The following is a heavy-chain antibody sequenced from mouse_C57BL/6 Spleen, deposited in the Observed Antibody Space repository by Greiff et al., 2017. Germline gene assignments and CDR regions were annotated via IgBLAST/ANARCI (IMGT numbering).Heavy chain of an antibody. CDR2: INPGSGGT. CDR3: ARSGPRRYYFDY. V-gene: IGHV1-54*01. Sequence: VQLQQSGAELVRPGTSVKVSCKASGYAFTNYLIEWVKQRPGQGLEWIGVINPGSGGTNYNEKFKGKATLTADKSSITAYMQLSSLTSEDSAVYFCARSGPRRYYFDYWGQGTTLTVSS. CDR1: GYAFTNYL. J-gene: IGHJ2*01.